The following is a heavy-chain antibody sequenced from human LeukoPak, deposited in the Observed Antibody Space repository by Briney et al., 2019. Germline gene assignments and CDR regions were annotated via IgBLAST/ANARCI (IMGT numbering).Heavy chain of an antibody. CDR2: ISYDGTKK. J-gene: IGHJ4*02. Sequence: PGGSLRFSCAASGFTFSSYAMHWVRQAPGKGLEWVAFISYDGTKKYYTDSVKGRFTISKDNSKNTLYLHMNSLRPEDTAVYYFATLDYGGKGAFDYWGQGILVTVSS. V-gene: IGHV3-30*10. CDR3: ATLDYGGKGAFDY. CDR1: GFTFSSYA. D-gene: IGHD4-23*01.